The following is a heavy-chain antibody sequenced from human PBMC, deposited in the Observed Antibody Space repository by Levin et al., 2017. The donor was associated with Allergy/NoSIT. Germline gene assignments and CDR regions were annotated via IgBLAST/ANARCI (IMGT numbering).Heavy chain of an antibody. J-gene: IGHJ6*02. V-gene: IGHV5-51*01. D-gene: IGHD2-15*01. CDR1: GYSFISYW. CDR3: AKIDSHSGYGMNV. Sequence: KSGESLKISCQGSGYSFISYWIAWVRQMPGKGLEWMGSIYPADSDATYNPSFLGQVSLSVDKSFNTAYLQWSRLKPSDTAMYYCAKIDSHSGYGMNVWGQGTTVTVSS. CDR2: IYPADSDA.